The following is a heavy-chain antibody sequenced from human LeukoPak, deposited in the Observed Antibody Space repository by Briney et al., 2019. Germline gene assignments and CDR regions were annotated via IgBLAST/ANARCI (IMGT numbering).Heavy chain of an antibody. V-gene: IGHV3-43*02. J-gene: IGHJ4*02. CDR2: ISGDGGST. CDR3: AKDIFPGRYSSDSGYFDY. D-gene: IGHD5-12*01. CDR1: GFTFDDYA. Sequence: GGSLRLSCAASGFTFDDYAMHWVRQAPGKGLEWVSLISGDGGSTYYADSVKGRFTISRDNSKNSLYLQMNSLRTEDTALYYCAKDIFPGRYSSDSGYFDYWGQGTLVTVSS.